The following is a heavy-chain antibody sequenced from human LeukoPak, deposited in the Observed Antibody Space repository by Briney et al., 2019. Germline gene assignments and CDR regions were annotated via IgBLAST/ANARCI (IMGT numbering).Heavy chain of an antibody. CDR2: INQDGSEK. CDR3: ARCQLLWFGESPNDAFDI. D-gene: IGHD3-10*01. CDR1: GFSLNNYW. V-gene: IGHV3-7*01. J-gene: IGHJ3*02. Sequence: GGSLRLSCAVSGFSLNNYWMSWVRQAPGKGLEWVANINQDGSEKYYVDSVKGRFTISRDTAKNSLYLQMNSLRAEDTAVYYCARCQLLWFGESPNDAFDIWGQGTMVTVSS.